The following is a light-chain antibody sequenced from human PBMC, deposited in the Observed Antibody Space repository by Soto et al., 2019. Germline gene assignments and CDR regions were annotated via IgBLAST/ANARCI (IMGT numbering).Light chain of an antibody. CDR1: QSVSSN. CDR2: GAS. V-gene: IGKV3-15*01. J-gene: IGKJ2*01. CDR3: QQYNKWPPYT. Sequence: EIVMTQSPATLSVSPGERATLSCRASQSVSSNLAWYQQKPGQAPRLLIYGASTRATGIPARFSGGGSGTEFTLTISSLQSEDFAVYYCQQYNKWPPYTFGQGTKLETK.